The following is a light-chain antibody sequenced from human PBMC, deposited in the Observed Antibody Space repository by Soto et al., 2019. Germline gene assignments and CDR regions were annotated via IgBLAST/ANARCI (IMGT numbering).Light chain of an antibody. Sequence: QAVVTQPPSVSGAPGQRVSISCTGSTSNIGAPYDVHWYQHLPGAAPKLLIYGDNNRPSGVPDRFSGSKSGNTASLTVSGLQAEDEADYYCSSNAGSNNLVFGGGTKLTVL. V-gene: IGLV1-40*01. CDR2: GDN. CDR1: TSNIGAPYD. J-gene: IGLJ2*01. CDR3: SSNAGSNNLV.